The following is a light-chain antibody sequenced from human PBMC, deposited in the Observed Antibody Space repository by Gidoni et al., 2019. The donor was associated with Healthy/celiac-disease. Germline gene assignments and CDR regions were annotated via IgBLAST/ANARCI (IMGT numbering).Light chain of an antibody. CDR1: SGSIASNY. CDR3: QSYDSSNPSWV. CDR2: EDN. Sequence: GKTVTISCTRSSGSIASNYVQWYQQRPGSSPTTVIYEDNQRPSGVPDRFSGSIDSSSNSASLTIPGLKTEDEADYYCQSYDSSNPSWVFGGGTKLTVL. J-gene: IGLJ3*02. V-gene: IGLV6-57*01.